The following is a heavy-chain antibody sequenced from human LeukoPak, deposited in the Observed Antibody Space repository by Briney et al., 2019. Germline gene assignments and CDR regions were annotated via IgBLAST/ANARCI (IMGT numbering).Heavy chain of an antibody. V-gene: IGHV3-53*01. D-gene: IGHD5-24*01. Sequence: GGSLRLSCAASGFTVSTTYMSWVRQAPGKGLEWVSIIYTGGSTYYAHSVKGRFTISRDNSKNTVYLQMNSLRAEDTAVYYCAKDDRWLQFCCWGQGTLVTVSA. CDR3: AKDDRWLQFCC. CDR1: GFTVSTTY. CDR2: IYTGGST. J-gene: IGHJ4*02.